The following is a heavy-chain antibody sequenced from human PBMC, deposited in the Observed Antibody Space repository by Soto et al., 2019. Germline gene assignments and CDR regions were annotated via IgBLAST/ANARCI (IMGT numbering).Heavy chain of an antibody. J-gene: IGHJ3*02. V-gene: IGHV3-53*04. D-gene: IGHD3-10*01. CDR3: AGGVLLWFGEYDAFDI. CDR2: IYSGGST. CDR1: GFTVSSNY. Sequence: GGSLRLSCAASGFTVSSNYMSWVRQAPGKGLEWVSVIYSGGSTYYADSVKGRFTISRHNSKNTLYLQMNSLRAEDTAVYYCAGGVLLWFGEYDAFDIWGQGTMVTVSS.